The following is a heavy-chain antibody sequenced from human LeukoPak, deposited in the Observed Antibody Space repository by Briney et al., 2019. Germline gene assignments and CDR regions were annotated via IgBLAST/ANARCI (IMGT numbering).Heavy chain of an antibody. J-gene: IGHJ3*02. CDR3: AKDYVGVIPDAFDI. CDR1: GFPFSSYA. D-gene: IGHD2-8*01. V-gene: IGHV3-23*01. Sequence: GGSLRLSCAASGFPFSSYAMTWVRQAPGKGLESVSAISGSGGSTYYADSVKGRFTISRDNSKNTLYLQMSSLRVEDTAVYRCAKDYVGVIPDAFDIWGQGTMVTVSS. CDR2: ISGSGGST.